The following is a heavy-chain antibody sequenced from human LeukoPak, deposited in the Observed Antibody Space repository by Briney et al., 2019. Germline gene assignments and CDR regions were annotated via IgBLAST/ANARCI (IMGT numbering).Heavy chain of an antibody. J-gene: IGHJ4*02. CDR1: GYTFTGYY. Sequence: ASVKVSCKASGYTFTGYYMHWVRQAPGQGLEWMGWISAYNGNTNYAQKLQGRVTMTTDTSTSTAYMELRSLRSDDTAVYCCARNQYDYVWGSYRFDYWGQGTLVTVSS. V-gene: IGHV1-18*04. CDR3: ARNQYDYVWGSYRFDY. D-gene: IGHD3-16*02. CDR2: ISAYNGNT.